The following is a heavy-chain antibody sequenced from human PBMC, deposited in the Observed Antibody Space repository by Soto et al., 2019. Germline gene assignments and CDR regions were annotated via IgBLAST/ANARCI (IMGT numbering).Heavy chain of an antibody. V-gene: IGHV4-30-4*01. Sequence: QVQLQESGPGLVKPSQTLSLTCTVSGGSISSGDYYWSWIRQPPGKGLEWIGYIYYSGSTYYSPSLKSRVTISVDTSENQFSLKLSSVTAADTAVYYCARTIVGATLLDYWGQGTLVTVSS. CDR2: IYYSGST. J-gene: IGHJ4*02. CDR1: GGSISSGDYY. CDR3: ARTIVGATLLDY. D-gene: IGHD1-26*01.